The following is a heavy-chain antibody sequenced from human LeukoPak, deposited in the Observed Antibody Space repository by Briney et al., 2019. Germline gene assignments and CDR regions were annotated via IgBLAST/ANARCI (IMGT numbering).Heavy chain of an antibody. CDR1: GFTFSSYA. J-gene: IGHJ4*02. CDR3: ARGIVIIPAGVTDY. CDR2: LSGSGTTT. Sequence: GGSLRLSCAASGFTFSSYAMSWVRQAPGKGLEWVSALSGSGTTTYYADSVKGRFTISRDNAKNTLYLQMNNLRAEDTAVYFCARGIVIIPAGVTDYWGQGTLVTVSS. V-gene: IGHV3-23*01. D-gene: IGHD2-2*01.